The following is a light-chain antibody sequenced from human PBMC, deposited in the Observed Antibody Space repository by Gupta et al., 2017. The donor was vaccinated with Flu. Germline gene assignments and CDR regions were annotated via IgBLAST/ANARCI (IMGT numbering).Light chain of an antibody. V-gene: IGKV3-11*01. CDR2: DAS. CDR1: QSVGTY. Sequence: IVLTPSPATLSLSPGERATLSCRASQSVGTYLAWYQQKPGQTPRLLVYDASNRATGIPDRFSGSGSGTDFTLTISRLETEDFAVYYCQKSSNGPPDTFGQGTRLEI. CDR3: QKSSNGPPDT. J-gene: IGKJ2*01.